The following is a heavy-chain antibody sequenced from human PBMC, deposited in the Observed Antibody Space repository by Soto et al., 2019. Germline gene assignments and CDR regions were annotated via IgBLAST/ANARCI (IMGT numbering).Heavy chain of an antibody. CDR3: AKDLAYYYGSGLMSGFDY. J-gene: IGHJ4*02. CDR2: ISGSGGST. Sequence: GGSLRHSCAASGFTFSSYAMSWVRQATGKGLEWVSAISGSGGSTYYADSVKGRFTISRDNSKNTLYLQMNSLRAEDTAVYYCAKDLAYYYGSGLMSGFDYWGQGTLLTVSS. D-gene: IGHD3-10*01. CDR1: GFTFSSYA. V-gene: IGHV3-23*01.